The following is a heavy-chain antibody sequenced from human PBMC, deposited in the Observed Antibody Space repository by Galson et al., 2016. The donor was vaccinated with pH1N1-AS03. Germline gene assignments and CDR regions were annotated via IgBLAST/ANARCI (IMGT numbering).Heavy chain of an antibody. D-gene: IGHD1-26*01. CDR1: GFTFSSSW. V-gene: IGHV3-74*01. CDR3: ARWIGGVGATKFYFDY. CDR2: FNSDGRST. Sequence: SLRLSCAASGFTFSSSWLHWVRHAPGNGLVWVSRFNSDGRSTSSAAPVQGRFTISRYNAKNTLYLQMNSLRAEDTAVYYCARWIGGVGATKFYFDYWGQGTLVTVSS. J-gene: IGHJ4*02.